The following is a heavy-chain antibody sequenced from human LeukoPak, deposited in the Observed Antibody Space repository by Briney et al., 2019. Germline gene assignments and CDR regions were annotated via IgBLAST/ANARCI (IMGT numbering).Heavy chain of an antibody. CDR1: GFTFSSYS. J-gene: IGHJ6*03. Sequence: GGSLRLSCAASGFTFSSYSMNWVRQAPGKGLEWVSSISSSSSYIYYADSVKGRFTISRDNAKNSLYLQMNSLRAEDTAVYYCARSAIRYCSSTSCYMDVWGKGTTVTVSS. CDR3: ARSAIRYCSSTSCYMDV. CDR2: ISSSSSYI. V-gene: IGHV3-21*01. D-gene: IGHD2-2*01.